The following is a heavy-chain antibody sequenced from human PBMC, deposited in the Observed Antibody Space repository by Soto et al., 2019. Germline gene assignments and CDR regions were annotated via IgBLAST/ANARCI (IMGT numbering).Heavy chain of an antibody. CDR2: IDPSDSYT. J-gene: IGHJ6*02. Sequence: SGESLKISCKGSGYSFTSYWISWVRQMPGKGLEWMGRIDPSDSYTNYSPSFQGHVTISADKSISTAYLQWSSRKASHAAMYYCAALATMATAMAPSYYYYYGMDVWGQGTTVTVSS. CDR3: AALATMATAMAPSYYYYYGMDV. CDR1: GYSFTSYW. V-gene: IGHV5-10-1*01. D-gene: IGHD5-18*01.